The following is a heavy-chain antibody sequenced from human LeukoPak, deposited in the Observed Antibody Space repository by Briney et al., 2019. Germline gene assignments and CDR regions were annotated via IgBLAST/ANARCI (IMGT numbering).Heavy chain of an antibody. CDR3: ARLMIVVVTFDY. D-gene: IGHD3-22*01. CDR1: GGSFSGYY. V-gene: IGHV4-34*01. CDR2: INHSGST. Sequence: SETLSLTCAVYGGSFSGYYWSWIRQPPGKGLEWIGEINHSGSTNYNPSLKSRVTISVDTSKNQFSLKLSSVTAADTAVYYCARLMIVVVTFDYWGQGTLVTVSS. J-gene: IGHJ4*02.